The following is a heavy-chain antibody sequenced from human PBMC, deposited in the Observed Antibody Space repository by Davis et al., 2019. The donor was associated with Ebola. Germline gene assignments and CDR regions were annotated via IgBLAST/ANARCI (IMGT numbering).Heavy chain of an antibody. J-gene: IGHJ4*02. CDR2: IIPIFGTA. V-gene: IGHV1-69*06. CDR3: AKGEITMVQGVPSGRYFDY. Sequence: AASVKVSCKASGGTFSSYAISWVRQAPGQGLEWMGGIIPIFGTANYAQKFQGRVTITADKSTSTAYMELSSLRSEDTAVYYCAKGEITMVQGVPSGRYFDYWGQGTLVTVSS. CDR1: GGTFSSYA. D-gene: IGHD3-10*01.